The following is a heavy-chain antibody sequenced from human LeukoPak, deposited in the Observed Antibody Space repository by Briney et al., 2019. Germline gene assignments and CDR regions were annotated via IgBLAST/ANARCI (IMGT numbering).Heavy chain of an antibody. CDR2: IYYSGST. CDR3: ARGPYCSGGSCYSAWFDP. J-gene: IGHJ5*02. Sequence: PSETLSLTCTVSGGSISSGDYYWSWIRQHPGKGLEWIGYIYYSGSTYYNPSLKSRVTISVDRSKNQFSLKLSSVTAADTAVYYCARGPYCSGGSCYSAWFDPWGQGTLVTVSS. V-gene: IGHV4-30-4*08. D-gene: IGHD2-15*01. CDR1: GGSISSGDYY.